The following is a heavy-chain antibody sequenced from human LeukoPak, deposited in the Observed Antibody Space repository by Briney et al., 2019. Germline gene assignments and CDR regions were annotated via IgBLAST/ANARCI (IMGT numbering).Heavy chain of an antibody. V-gene: IGHV3-74*01. Sequence: GGSLRLSCAASGFTFSSYWMHWVRQAPGKGLVWVSRINNDGSTTSYADSVKGRFTISRDNAKNTLYLQMNSLRAEDTAVYYCARARDRDGYNSGGLDYWGQGTLVTVSS. D-gene: IGHD5-24*01. CDR3: ARARDRDGYNSGGLDY. J-gene: IGHJ4*02. CDR2: INNDGSTT. CDR1: GFTFSSYW.